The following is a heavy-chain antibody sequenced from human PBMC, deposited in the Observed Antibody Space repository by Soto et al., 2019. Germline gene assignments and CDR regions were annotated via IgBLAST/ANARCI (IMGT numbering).Heavy chain of an antibody. CDR2: VSGYNGDT. CDR1: DYSVTNSG. Sequence: ASVKVSCKASDYSVTNSGFSWVRQAPGQGLEWMGWVSGYNGDTNYAQKFQGRVIMTIDTSTTTAYLELRNLRSDDTAVYYCARDNWNYVYWFDPWGQGTLVTVSS. D-gene: IGHD1-7*01. CDR3: ARDNWNYVYWFDP. J-gene: IGHJ5*02. V-gene: IGHV1-18*04.